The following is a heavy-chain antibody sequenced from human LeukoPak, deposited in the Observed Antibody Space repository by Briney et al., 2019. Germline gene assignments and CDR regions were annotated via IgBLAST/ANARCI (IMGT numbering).Heavy chain of an antibody. J-gene: IGHJ4*02. CDR2: IKSKTDGGTT. D-gene: IGHD3-10*01. CDR3: TTEVPIWFGELSGY. Sequence: PGRSLRLSCAASGFTFSSYEMNWVRQAPGKGLEWVGRIKSKTDGGTTDYAAPVKGRFTISRDDSKNTLYLQMNSLKTEDTAVYYCTTEVPIWFGELSGYWGQGTLVTVSS. V-gene: IGHV3-15*01. CDR1: GFTFSSYE.